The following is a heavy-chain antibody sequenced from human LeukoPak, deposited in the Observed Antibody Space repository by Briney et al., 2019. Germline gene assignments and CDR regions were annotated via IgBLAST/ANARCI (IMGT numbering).Heavy chain of an antibody. CDR3: ARGSGVQVWSSLDY. CDR1: GFSFSTAW. CDR2: ISSSGSYI. V-gene: IGHV3-21*01. D-gene: IGHD3-10*01. Sequence: GGSLRLSCGASGFSFSTAWMSWVRQTPGKGLEWVSSISSSGSYIYYADSLEGRFTISRDNAKNSLHLQMNSLRAEDTAVYYCARGSGVQVWSSLDYWGQGTLVTVSS. J-gene: IGHJ4*02.